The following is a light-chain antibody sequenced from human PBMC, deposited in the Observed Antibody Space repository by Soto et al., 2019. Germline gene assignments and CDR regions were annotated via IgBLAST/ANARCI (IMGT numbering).Light chain of an antibody. CDR3: MQSLELPRT. CDR1: QSLLHSDGKTY. J-gene: IGKJ1*01. Sequence: DIVMTQTPISLSVTPGQPTSISCKSSQSLLHSDGKTYLSWYLQKPGQPPQLLISEVSNRFSGVPDRFSGSGPGTDFTLKISRVEADDVGVYYCMQSLELPRTFGQGTKVEIK. V-gene: IGKV2D-29*01. CDR2: EVS.